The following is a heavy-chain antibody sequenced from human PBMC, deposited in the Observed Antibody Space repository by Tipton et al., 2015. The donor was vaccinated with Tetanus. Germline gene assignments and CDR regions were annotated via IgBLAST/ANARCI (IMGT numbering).Heavy chain of an antibody. V-gene: IGHV4-59*12. CDR3: ARDHALGRPVDYYYGMDV. CDR1: GGSISSYY. J-gene: IGHJ6*02. D-gene: IGHD2-15*01. CDR2: IYYSGST. Sequence: TLSLTCTVSGGSISSYYWSWIRQPPGKGLEWIGYIYYSGSTNYNPSLKSRVTISVDTSKNQFSLKLSSVTAADTAVYYCARDHALGRPVDYYYGMDVWGQGTTVTVSS.